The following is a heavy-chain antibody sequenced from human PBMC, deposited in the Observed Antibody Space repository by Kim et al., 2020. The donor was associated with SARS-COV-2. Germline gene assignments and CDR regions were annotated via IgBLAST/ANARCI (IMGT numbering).Heavy chain of an antibody. D-gene: IGHD3-22*01. J-gene: IGHJ5*02. V-gene: IGHV4-39*01. CDR1: GGSISSSRYY. CDR3: ARKLYYYDTNGYYGWFDT. CDR2: MYYNGTT. Sequence: SETLSLTCTVSGGSISSSRYYWGWFRQPPGKGLEWIGNMYYNGTTYYNSSLKSRVTMSVDTSKNQFSLQLTSVTAADTALYYCARKLYYYDTNGYYGWFDTWGQGTLVTVSS.